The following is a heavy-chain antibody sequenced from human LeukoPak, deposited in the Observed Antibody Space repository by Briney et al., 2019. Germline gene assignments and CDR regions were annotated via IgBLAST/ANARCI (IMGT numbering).Heavy chain of an antibody. CDR2: ISNNGGTT. D-gene: IGHD3-10*01. CDR1: GFTFSSYA. Sequence: SGGSLRLSCAASGFTFSSYAMHWVRQAPGKGLEYVSAISNNGGTTYYANSVRGRFTISRDNSKNTLHLQMGSLRAEDKAVYYCARVNGSGSYYDYWGQGTLVTVSS. J-gene: IGHJ4*02. V-gene: IGHV3-64*01. CDR3: ARVNGSGSYYDY.